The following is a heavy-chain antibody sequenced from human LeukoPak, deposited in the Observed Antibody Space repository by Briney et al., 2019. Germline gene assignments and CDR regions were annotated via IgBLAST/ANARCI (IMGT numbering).Heavy chain of an antibody. D-gene: IGHD1-26*01. CDR2: IYHSVST. CDR3: ARSIVGAGRAFDI. CDR1: GYSISSGYY. V-gene: IGHV4-38-2*02. J-gene: IGHJ3*02. Sequence: SETLSLTCTVSGYSISSGYYWGWIRQPPGKGLEWIGYIYHSVSTYYNPSLKSRVTISVDRSKNQFSLKLSSVTAADTAVYYCARSIVGAGRAFDIWGQGTMVTVSS.